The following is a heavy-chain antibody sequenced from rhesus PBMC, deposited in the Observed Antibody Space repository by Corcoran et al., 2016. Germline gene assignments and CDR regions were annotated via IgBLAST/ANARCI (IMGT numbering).Heavy chain of an antibody. Sequence: EVQLVESGGGLAKHGGSLRLSCAASGFTFSSYSMHWFRQAPGKGLEWVSAISSGGSTYYADSVKGRFTISRDNSKNTLSLQMNSLRAEDTAVYYCAKDLRYYGLDSWGQGVVVTVSS. CDR3: AKDLRYYGLDS. CDR1: GFTFSSYS. V-gene: IGHV3-103*01. J-gene: IGHJ6*01. CDR2: ISSGGST.